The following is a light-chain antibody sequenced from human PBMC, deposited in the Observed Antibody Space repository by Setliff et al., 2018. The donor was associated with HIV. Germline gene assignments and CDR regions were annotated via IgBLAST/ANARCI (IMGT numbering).Light chain of an antibody. J-gene: IGLJ1*01. CDR3: TSYANSGTYI. V-gene: IGLV2-14*03. CDR1: SSDVGGFNF. CDR2: DVT. Sequence: QSVLAQPASMSGSPGQSITVSCTGTSSDVGGFNFVSWYQQHPGKAPRLMIYDVTNRPPGVSNRFSGSKSGNTASLTISGLQAEDEADYYCTSYANSGTYIFGTGTKVTVL.